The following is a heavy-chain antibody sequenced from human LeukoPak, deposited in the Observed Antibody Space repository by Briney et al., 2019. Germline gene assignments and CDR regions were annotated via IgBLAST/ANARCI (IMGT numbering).Heavy chain of an antibody. Sequence: GGSLRLSCEGSGYKFNGYAMSWVRQAPGKGLEWVAVTGGSDDNTHYADSVKGRFTISRDNSESRLFLHMNSLRPDDSALYCSTKDLMTVFSSGSYFAYWGPGTLVTVSS. D-gene: IGHD6-19*01. V-gene: IGHV3-23*01. CDR1: GYKFNGYA. CDR3: TKDLMTVFSSGSYFAY. CDR2: TGGSDDNT. J-gene: IGHJ4*02.